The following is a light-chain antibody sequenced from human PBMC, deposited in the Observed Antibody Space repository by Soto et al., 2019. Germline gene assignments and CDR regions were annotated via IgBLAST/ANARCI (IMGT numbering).Light chain of an antibody. J-gene: IGKJ4*01. V-gene: IGKV1-8*01. CDR3: QQYYSHPELT. Sequence: AIRMTQSPSSLSASTGDRVTITCRASQGISSYLAWYQQKPGKAPKLLIYAASTLQSGVPSRFSGSGSGKDFTLTISCLQSEDFANYYCQQYYSHPELTFGGATKVDI. CDR2: AAS. CDR1: QGISSY.